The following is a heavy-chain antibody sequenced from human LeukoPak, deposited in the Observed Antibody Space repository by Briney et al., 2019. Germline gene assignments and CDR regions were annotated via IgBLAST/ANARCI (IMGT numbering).Heavy chain of an antibody. CDR2: IYYSGST. CDR3: ARVGAEANFDY. V-gene: IGHV4-39*07. CDR1: GGSISSSSYY. D-gene: IGHD4/OR15-4a*01. J-gene: IGHJ4*02. Sequence: SETLSLTCTVSGGSISSSSYYWGWIRQPPGKGLEWIGSIYYSGSTYYDPSLKSRVTISVDTSKNQFSLNLSSVTAADTAVYYCARVGAEANFDYWGQGTLVTVSS.